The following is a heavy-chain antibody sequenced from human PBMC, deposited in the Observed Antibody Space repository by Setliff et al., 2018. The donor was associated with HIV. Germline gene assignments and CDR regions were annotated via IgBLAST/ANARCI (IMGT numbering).Heavy chain of an antibody. CDR1: GVTFSSYA. J-gene: IGHJ4*02. D-gene: IGHD6-19*01. Sequence: RASVKVSCKASGVTFSSYAINWVRQAPGQGLEWMGWISAYNGKTLYAQKFQGRVTMTTDTSTTTAYMELRSLRFDDTAVYYCARAWWEGSGWTPSDYWGQGTLVTVSS. CDR2: ISAYNGKT. V-gene: IGHV1-18*01. CDR3: ARAWWEGSGWTPSDY.